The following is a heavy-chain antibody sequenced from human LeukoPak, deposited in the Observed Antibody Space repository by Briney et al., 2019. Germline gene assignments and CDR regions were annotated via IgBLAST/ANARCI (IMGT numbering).Heavy chain of an antibody. J-gene: IGHJ4*02. CDR2: ISAYNGNT. D-gene: IGHD5/OR15-5a*01. Sequence: ASVKVSCKASGYTFTSYGISWVRQAPGQGLEWMGWISAYNGNTNYAQKLQGRVTMTRDTSISTDYMELSSPTSDDTAVYYCARKKVDVVSTYDYWGQGTLVTVSS. CDR3: ARKKVDVVSTYDY. V-gene: IGHV1-18*01. CDR1: GYTFTSYG.